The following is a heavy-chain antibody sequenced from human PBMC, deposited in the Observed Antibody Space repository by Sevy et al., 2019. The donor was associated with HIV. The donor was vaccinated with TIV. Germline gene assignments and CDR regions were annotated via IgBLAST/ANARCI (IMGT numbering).Heavy chain of an antibody. V-gene: IGHV3-33*06. D-gene: IGHD5-12*01. CDR1: GFTFSSYG. J-gene: IGHJ4*02. CDR2: IWYAGSNQ. CDR3: AKKGWDGYTLPIDH. Sequence: GGSLRLSCAASGFTFSSYGMHWVRQAPGKGLEWVAVIWYAGSNQYYADSVKGRFTISRDNSKNTLYLQMNSLRVEDTAVYYCAKKGWDGYTLPIDHWGQGTLVTVSS.